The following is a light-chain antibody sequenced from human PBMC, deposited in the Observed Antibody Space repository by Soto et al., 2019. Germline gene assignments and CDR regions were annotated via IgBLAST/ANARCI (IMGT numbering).Light chain of an antibody. J-gene: IGLJ1*01. V-gene: IGLV2-14*01. CDR3: SSYTSTSTPCV. CDR2: EVS. CDR1: SSDVGGYNY. Sequence: SALTQPASVSGSPGQSITISCTGTSSDVGGYNYVSWYQQHPGKAPKLIIYEVSHRPSGASNHFSGYKSGNTASLTISGLQPEDEADYYCSSYTSTSTPCVFGTGTKV.